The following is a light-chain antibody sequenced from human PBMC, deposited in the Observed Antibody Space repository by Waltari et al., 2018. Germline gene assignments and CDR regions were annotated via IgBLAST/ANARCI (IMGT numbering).Light chain of an antibody. CDR2: FGS. V-gene: IGKV2-28*01. Sequence: DIMMTQPPISPPVTPGEPVNISCRSSQSLLHSNGYYYLDWYLQKPGQSPQLLIYFGSNRASGVADRFSGSASGTDFTLKVSRVEAEDVGVYFCMQGLQTPFTFGQGTKLEI. CDR1: QSLLHSNGYYY. CDR3: MQGLQTPFT. J-gene: IGKJ2*01.